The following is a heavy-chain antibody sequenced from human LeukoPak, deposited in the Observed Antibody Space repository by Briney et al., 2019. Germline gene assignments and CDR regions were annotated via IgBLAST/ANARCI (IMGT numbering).Heavy chain of an antibody. Sequence: SETLSLTCTVSGGSISSYYWSWIRQPPGKGLEWIGYIYYSGSTNYNPSLKSRVTISVDTSKNQFSLKLSSVTAADTAVYYCARLGYYKVGDYWGQGTLVTVSS. CDR3: ARLGYYKVGDY. CDR1: GGSISSYY. V-gene: IGHV4-59*08. D-gene: IGHD1-26*01. CDR2: IYYSGST. J-gene: IGHJ4*02.